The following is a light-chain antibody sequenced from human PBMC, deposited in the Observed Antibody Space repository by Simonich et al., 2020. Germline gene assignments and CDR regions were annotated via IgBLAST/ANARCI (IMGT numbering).Light chain of an antibody. Sequence: NFMLTQPHSVSESPGKTVTISCTRSSGSIASHYVQWYQQRPGSAPTTVIYEDNQRPSGVPDRVSGSIDSSSNSASLTISGLKTEDEADYSCQSYDSAWVFGGGTKLTVL. V-gene: IGLV6-57*03. J-gene: IGLJ3*02. CDR1: SGSIASHY. CDR3: QSYDSAWV. CDR2: EDN.